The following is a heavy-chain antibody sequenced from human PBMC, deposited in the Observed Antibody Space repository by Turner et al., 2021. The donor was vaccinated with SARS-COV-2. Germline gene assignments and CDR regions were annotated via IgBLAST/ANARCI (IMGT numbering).Heavy chain of an antibody. CDR3: ATEGYCSSTSCYRGQYYYYGMDV. CDR2: ISVYNGNT. V-gene: IGHV1-18*04. Sequence: QVQLVQSGAEVKKPGASVKVSCKASGYTFTRYGISWVRQAPGQGLEWMGWISVYNGNTNYAQKLQGRVTMTTDTSTSTAYMELRSLRSDDTAVYYCATEGYCSSTSCYRGQYYYYGMDVWGQGTTVTVSS. CDR1: GYTFTRYG. J-gene: IGHJ6*02. D-gene: IGHD2-2*02.